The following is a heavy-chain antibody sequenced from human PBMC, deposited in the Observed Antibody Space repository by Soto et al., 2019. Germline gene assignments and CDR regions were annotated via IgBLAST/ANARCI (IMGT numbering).Heavy chain of an antibody. V-gene: IGHV3-33*01. D-gene: IGHD3-10*01. CDR3: ARSMVRGVIITFDY. CDR1: GFTFSSYG. J-gene: IGHJ4*02. CDR2: IWYDGSNK. Sequence: QVQLVESGGGVVQPGRSLRLSCAASGFTFSSYGMHWVRQAPGKGLEWVAVIWYDGSNKYYADSVKGRFIISRDNSKNTLYLQMNSLRAEDTAVYYCARSMVRGVIITFDYWGQGTLVTVSS.